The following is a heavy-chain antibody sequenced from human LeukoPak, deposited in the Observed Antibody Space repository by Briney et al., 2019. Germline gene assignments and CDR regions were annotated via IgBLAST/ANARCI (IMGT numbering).Heavy chain of an antibody. CDR3: ARELLESYFDY. V-gene: IGHV3-7*01. CDR2: IKQDGSEK. D-gene: IGHD2-21*01. Sequence: GGSLRLSCAASGFIFSSYWMSWVRQAPGKGLEWVANIKQDGSEKYYVDSVKGRFTISRDNAKNSLYLQMNSLRAEDTAVYYCARELLESYFDYWGQGTLVTVSS. CDR1: GFIFSSYW. J-gene: IGHJ4*02.